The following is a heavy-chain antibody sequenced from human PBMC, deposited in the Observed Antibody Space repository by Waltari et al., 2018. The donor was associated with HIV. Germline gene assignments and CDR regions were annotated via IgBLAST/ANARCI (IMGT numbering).Heavy chain of an antibody. D-gene: IGHD6-6*01. CDR1: GYTLTTLS. V-gene: IGHV1-24*01. Sequence: QVQLVQSGAEVEKPGASVKVSCKVSGYTLTTLSIHWVRQAPGKGLEWMGGFDPGDGETIYAQKFQGRVTMTEDTFTGTAYMELSSLRSDDTAVYYCATRKRGQLANFDYWGQGTLVTVSS. CDR2: FDPGDGET. J-gene: IGHJ4*02. CDR3: ATRKRGQLANFDY.